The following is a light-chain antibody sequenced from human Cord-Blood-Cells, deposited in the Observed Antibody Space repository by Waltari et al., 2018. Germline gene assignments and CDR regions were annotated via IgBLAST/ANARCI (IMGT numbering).Light chain of an antibody. CDR3: CSYAGIITWV. CDR1: SSDVGSYNL. CDR2: EGS. V-gene: IGLV2-23*01. Sequence: LTQPPSLFGSPGQSITTACTGTSSDVGSYNLITRYQQHPGKAPKLMIYEGSKRPSVVYTLFSGYKSHTRASPMMSGQQTKQDADYYCCSYAGIITWVFGGGTKLTVL. J-gene: IGLJ3*02.